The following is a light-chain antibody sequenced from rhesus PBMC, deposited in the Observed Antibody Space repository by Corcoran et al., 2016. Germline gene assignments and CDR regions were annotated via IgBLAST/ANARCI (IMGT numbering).Light chain of an antibody. J-gene: IGKJ2*01. Sequence: DIQMTQSPSDLSAAVGDRDTITCRASENVNNYVNWYQQKPGKAPKLLNYKATTLQSGGPSRFSGSGSWTDYTFTIPRLQPLVVATFYCQHCYGYGTPSSFGQGTKVEFE. CDR2: KAT. CDR3: QHCYGYGTPSS. CDR1: ENVNNY. V-gene: IGKV1-74*01.